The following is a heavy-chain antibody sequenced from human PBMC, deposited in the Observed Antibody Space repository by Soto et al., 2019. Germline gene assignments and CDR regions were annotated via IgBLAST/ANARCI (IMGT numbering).Heavy chain of an antibody. V-gene: IGHV4-30-4*01. CDR1: GGSISSGDYY. J-gene: IGHJ4*02. D-gene: IGHD1-26*01. CDR2: IYYSGST. CDR3: ARLSGEGSYYFDY. Sequence: ASETLSLTCTVSGGSISSGDYYWSWIRQPPGKGLEWIGYIYYSGSTYYNPSLKSRVTISVDTSKDQFSLKLSSVTAADTAVYYCARLSGEGSYYFDYWGQGTLVTVSS.